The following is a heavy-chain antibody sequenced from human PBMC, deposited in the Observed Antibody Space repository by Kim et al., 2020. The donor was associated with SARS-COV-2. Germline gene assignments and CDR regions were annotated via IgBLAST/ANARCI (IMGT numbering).Heavy chain of an antibody. CDR1: GGSFSGYY. Sequence: SETLSLTCAVYGGSFSGYYWSWIRQPPGKGLEWIGEINHSGSTNYNPSLKSRVTISVDTSKNQFSLKLSSVTAADTAVYYCARSPFGFAAGSRTYGYNPIRTYNWVDPWGQGTLVTVSS. CDR2: INHSGST. J-gene: IGHJ5*02. CDR3: ARSPFGFAAGSRTYGYNPIRTYNWVDP. D-gene: IGHD6-13*01. V-gene: IGHV4-34*01.